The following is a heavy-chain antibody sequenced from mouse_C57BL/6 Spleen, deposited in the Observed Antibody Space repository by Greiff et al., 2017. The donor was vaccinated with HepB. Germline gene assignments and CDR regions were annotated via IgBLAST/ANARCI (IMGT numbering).Heavy chain of an antibody. D-gene: IGHD1-1*01. Sequence: EVQLQQSGAELVRPGASVKLSCTASGFNIKDDYMHWVKQRPEQGLEWIGWIDPENGDTEYASKFQGKATITADTSSNTAYLQLSSLTSEDTAVYYCTMSYYCSSLFDYWGQGTTLTVSS. J-gene: IGHJ2*01. V-gene: IGHV14-4*01. CDR3: TMSYYCSSLFDY. CDR2: IDPENGDT. CDR1: GFNIKDDY.